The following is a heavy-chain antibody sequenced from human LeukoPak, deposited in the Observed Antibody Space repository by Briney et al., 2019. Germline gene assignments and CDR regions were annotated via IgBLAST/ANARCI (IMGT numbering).Heavy chain of an antibody. CDR2: ISGSGGTT. Sequence: GGSLRLSCAASGFTFSNSAISWVRQAPGKGLEWVSAISGSGGTTYYADSVKGRLTISRDNSKNTLYLQMSSLRAEDTAVYYCAKGYVTRNYFDYWGQGTLVTVSS. V-gene: IGHV3-23*01. CDR3: AKGYVTRNYFDY. D-gene: IGHD3-10*02. CDR1: GFTFSNSA. J-gene: IGHJ4*02.